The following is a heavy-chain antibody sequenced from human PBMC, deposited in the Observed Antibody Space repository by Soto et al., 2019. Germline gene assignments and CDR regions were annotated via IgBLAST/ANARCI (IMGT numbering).Heavy chain of an antibody. J-gene: IGHJ6*03. CDR2: IRSKANSDAT. Sequence: EVQLVESGGGLVQPGGSLKLSCAASGFTFSGSAMHWVRQASGKGLEWVGRIRSKANSDATAYAASVKGRFTISRDDSKNTAYLQMNSLKAEDTAMYYCTRQLGQAVAGIVYYYYMDVWGKGTTVTVSS. CDR1: GFTFSGSA. CDR3: TRQLGQAVAGIVYYYYMDV. D-gene: IGHD6-19*01. V-gene: IGHV3-73*01.